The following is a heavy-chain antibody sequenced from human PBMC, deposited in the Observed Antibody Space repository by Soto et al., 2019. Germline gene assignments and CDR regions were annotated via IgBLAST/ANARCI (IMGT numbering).Heavy chain of an antibody. V-gene: IGHV1-69*12. CDR3: AGSITMVRGVITGFDY. Sequence: QVQLVQSGAEVKKPGSSVKVSCKASGGTFSSYAISWVRQAPGQGLEWMGGIIPIFGTANYAQKFQGRVTINADESTSTAYMELSSLRSEDTAVYYCAGSITMVRGVITGFDYWGQGTLVTVSS. CDR2: IIPIFGTA. D-gene: IGHD3-10*01. J-gene: IGHJ4*02. CDR1: GGTFSSYA.